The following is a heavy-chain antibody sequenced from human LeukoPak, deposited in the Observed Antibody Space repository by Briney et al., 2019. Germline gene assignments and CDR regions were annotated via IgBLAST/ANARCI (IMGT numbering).Heavy chain of an antibody. CDR3: AKESYSSSWYWGYYYYYGMDV. D-gene: IGHD6-13*01. CDR1: GFTFSSYG. Sequence: PGRSLRLSCAASGFTFSSYGMHWVRQAPGKGLEWVAVISHDGSNKYYADSVKGRFTISRDNSKNTLYLQMNSLRAEDTAVYYCAKESYSSSWYWGYYYYYGMDVWGQGTTVTVSS. V-gene: IGHV3-30*18. CDR2: ISHDGSNK. J-gene: IGHJ6*02.